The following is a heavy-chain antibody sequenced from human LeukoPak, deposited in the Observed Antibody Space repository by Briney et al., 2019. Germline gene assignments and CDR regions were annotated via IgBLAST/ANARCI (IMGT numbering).Heavy chain of an antibody. V-gene: IGHV1-24*01. J-gene: IGHJ4*02. D-gene: IGHD3-22*01. CDR3: AIARSGYYDEVFDY. CDR1: GYTLTELS. CDR2: FDPEDGET. Sequence: GVSVKVSCKVSGYTLTELSMHWVRQAPGKGLEWMGGFDPEDGETIYAQKFQGRVTMTEDRSTDTAYMELSSLRSEDTAVYYCAIARSGYYDEVFDYWGQGTLVTVSS.